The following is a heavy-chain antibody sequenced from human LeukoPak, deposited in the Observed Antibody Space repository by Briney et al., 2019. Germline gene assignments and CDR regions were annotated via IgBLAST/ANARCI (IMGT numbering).Heavy chain of an antibody. Sequence: GGSLRLSCAASGFTFSSYVMSWVRQAPGKGLEWVSALNGGGDSTYYVDSVKGRFTTSRDNSKNTLYLQMNSLRAEDTAVYYCAKEPVAGTWPDWGQGTLVTVSS. V-gene: IGHV3-23*01. D-gene: IGHD6-19*01. J-gene: IGHJ4*02. CDR1: GFTFSSYV. CDR2: LNGGGDST. CDR3: AKEPVAGTWPD.